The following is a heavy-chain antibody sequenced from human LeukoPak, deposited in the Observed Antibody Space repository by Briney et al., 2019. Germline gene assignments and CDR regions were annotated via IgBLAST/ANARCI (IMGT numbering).Heavy chain of an antibody. D-gene: IGHD6-13*01. CDR3: ARGIGAAAGSYYYYGMDV. Sequence: SVKVSCKASGGTFSSYAISWVRQAPGQGLEWMGGIIPIFGTASYAQKFQGRVTITADESTSTAYMELSSLRSEDTAVYYCARGIGAAAGSYYYYGMDVWGQGTTVTVSS. V-gene: IGHV1-69*13. J-gene: IGHJ6*02. CDR2: IIPIFGTA. CDR1: GGTFSSYA.